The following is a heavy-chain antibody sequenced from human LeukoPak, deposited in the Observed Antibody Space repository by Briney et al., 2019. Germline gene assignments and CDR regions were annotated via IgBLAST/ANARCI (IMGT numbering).Heavy chain of an antibody. Sequence: QAGGSLRLSCAASGFTFNRSGMHWVRQAPGKGLEWVALIFYDGSNKYFAGSVKGRFTISRDNSKSMLYLQMNSLRAEDTAVYYCAQTGDKYGSFEYWGQGTLVTVSS. J-gene: IGHJ4*02. CDR2: IFYDGSNK. CDR1: GFTFNRSG. D-gene: IGHD3-10*01. CDR3: AQTGDKYGSFEY. V-gene: IGHV3-33*01.